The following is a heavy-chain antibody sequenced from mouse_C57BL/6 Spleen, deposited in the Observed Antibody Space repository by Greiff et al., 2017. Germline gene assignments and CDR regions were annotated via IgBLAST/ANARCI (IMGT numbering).Heavy chain of an antibody. CDR2: IYPGNSDT. V-gene: IGHV1-5*01. Sequence: EVQGVESGTVLARPGASVKMSCKTSGYTFTSYWMHWVKQRPGQGLEWIGAIYPGNSDTSYNQKFKGKAKLTAVTSASTAYMELSSLTNEDSAVYYCTRSLYYGNYDAMDYWGQGTSVTVSS. D-gene: IGHD2-1*01. J-gene: IGHJ4*01. CDR3: TRSLYYGNYDAMDY. CDR1: GYTFTSYW.